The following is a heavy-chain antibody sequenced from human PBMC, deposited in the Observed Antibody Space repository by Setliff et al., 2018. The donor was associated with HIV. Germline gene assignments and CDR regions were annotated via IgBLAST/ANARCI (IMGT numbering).Heavy chain of an antibody. V-gene: IGHV1-2*04. CDR2: INPNSGGT. J-gene: IGHJ3*02. CDR1: GYTFTGYY. Sequence: ASVKVSCKASGYTFTGYYMHWVRQAPGQGLEWMGWINPNSGGTNYAQKFQGWVTMTRDTSISTAYMELSRLRSDDTAVYYCARGRPSLEWLLYGHDAFDIWGQGTMVTVS. D-gene: IGHD3-3*01. CDR3: ARGRPSLEWLLYGHDAFDI.